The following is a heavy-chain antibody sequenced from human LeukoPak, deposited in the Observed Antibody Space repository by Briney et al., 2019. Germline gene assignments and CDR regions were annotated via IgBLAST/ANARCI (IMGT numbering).Heavy chain of an antibody. Sequence: PSETLSLTCTVSGGSISSSSYYWGWIRQPPGKGLEWVGTIFYTGSSYYNPSLKSRVTISVDTSKNQFSLKLSSVTAADTAVYYCARHKSGSYFLAFDYWGQGTLVTVSS. V-gene: IGHV4-39*01. CDR1: GGSISSSSYY. D-gene: IGHD1-26*01. CDR3: ARHKSGSYFLAFDY. J-gene: IGHJ4*02. CDR2: IFYTGSS.